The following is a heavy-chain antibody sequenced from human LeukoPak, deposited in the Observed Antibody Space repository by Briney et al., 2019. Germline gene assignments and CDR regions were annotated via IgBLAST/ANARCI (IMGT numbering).Heavy chain of an antibody. CDR3: AELGITMIGGV. J-gene: IGHJ6*03. V-gene: IGHV3-21*01. CDR2: ISSSSSYI. Sequence: PGGSLRLSCAASGFIFSSYNIDWVRQAPGKGLEWVSSISSSSSYIYYADSVKGRFTISRDSAKNSLYLQMNSLRAEDTAVYYCAELGITMIGGVWGKGTTVTISS. CDR1: GFIFSSYN. D-gene: IGHD3-10*02.